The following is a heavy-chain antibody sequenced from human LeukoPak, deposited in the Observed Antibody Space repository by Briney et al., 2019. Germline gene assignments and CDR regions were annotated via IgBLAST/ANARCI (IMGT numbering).Heavy chain of an antibody. D-gene: IGHD5-24*01. Sequence: ASVKVSCKASGGTFSSYAISWVRQAPGQGLEWMGGIIPIFGTANYAQKFQGRLTVTTDESTSTAYMELSSLRSDDTAVYYCARAVEMATIWQDNWFDPWGQGTLVTVSS. CDR3: ARAVEMATIWQDNWFDP. CDR2: IIPIFGTA. J-gene: IGHJ5*02. V-gene: IGHV1-69*05. CDR1: GGTFSSYA.